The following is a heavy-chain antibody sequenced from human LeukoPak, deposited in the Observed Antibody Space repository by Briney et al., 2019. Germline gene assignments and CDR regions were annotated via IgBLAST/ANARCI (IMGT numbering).Heavy chain of an antibody. D-gene: IGHD1-26*01. Sequence: PGGSLRLSCAASGFTFSSYAMNWVRQAPGKGLEWVANIKQDGSVKYYVDSVKGRFTISRDNAKNSLYLQMNSLRADDTAVYYCTRVSLLGMGDYWGQGTLVTVSS. V-gene: IGHV3-7*05. J-gene: IGHJ4*02. CDR2: IKQDGSVK. CDR3: TRVSLLGMGDY. CDR1: GFTFSSYA.